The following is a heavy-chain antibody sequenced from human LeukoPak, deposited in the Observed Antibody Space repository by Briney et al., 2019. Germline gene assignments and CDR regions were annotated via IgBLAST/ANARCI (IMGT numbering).Heavy chain of an antibody. J-gene: IGHJ4*01. D-gene: IGHD2-2*01. CDR3: AREYCSSTSCYFILADYFDY. Sequence: GRSLRLSCAVSGLTFSIYSMNCVRQAPGKGLEWVPSISSSSYIHYTDSVNGGVTSSRDNAKRAQYLQMNSLRAEDTAVYYCAREYCSSTSCYFILADYFDYWGHGTLVTVSS. CDR1: GLTFSIYS. CDR2: ISSSSYI. V-gene: IGHV3-21*01.